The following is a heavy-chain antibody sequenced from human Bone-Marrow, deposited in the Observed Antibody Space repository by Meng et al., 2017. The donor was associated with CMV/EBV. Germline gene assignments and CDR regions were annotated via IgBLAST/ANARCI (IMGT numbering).Heavy chain of an antibody. CDR3: AKAGILTVLVVTDYYYGMDV. Sequence: GESLKISCAASGFTFSSYWMHWVRQAPGKGLEWVPAISGSGGSTYYADSVKGRFTISRDNSKNTLYLQMNSLRAEDTAVYYCAKAGILTVLVVTDYYYGMDVWGQGTTVTVSS. J-gene: IGHJ6*02. D-gene: IGHD3-9*01. CDR2: ISGSGGST. V-gene: IGHV3-23*01. CDR1: GFTFSSYW.